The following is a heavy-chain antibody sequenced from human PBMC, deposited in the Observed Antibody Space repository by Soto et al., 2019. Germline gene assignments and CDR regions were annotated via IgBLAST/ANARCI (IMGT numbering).Heavy chain of an antibody. J-gene: IGHJ5*02. D-gene: IGHD2-15*01. CDR3: ARETFSGGSCSSWGFDP. CDR1: GGTFSSYA. Sequence: QVQLVQSGAEVKKPGSSVKVSCKASGGTFSSYAISWVRQAPGQGLEWMGGIIPIFGTANYAQKFQGGVTITADESTSTAYMELSSLRSEDTAVYYCARETFSGGSCSSWGFDPWGQGTLVTVSS. V-gene: IGHV1-69*12. CDR2: IIPIFGTA.